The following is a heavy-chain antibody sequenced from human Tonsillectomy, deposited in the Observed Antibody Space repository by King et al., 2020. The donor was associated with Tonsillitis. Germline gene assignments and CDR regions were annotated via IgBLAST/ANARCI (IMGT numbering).Heavy chain of an antibody. Sequence: QLVQSGGGLVQPGGSLRLSCAASGFTFSSYAMSWVRQAPGKGLEWVSAISGSGGSTYYADSVKGRFTISRDNSKNTRYLQMNSLRAEDTAVYYCAKGSTLGGSHGVGYFDYWGQGTLVTVSS. V-gene: IGHV3-23*04. CDR3: AKGSTLGGSHGVGYFDY. CDR1: GFTFSSYA. CDR2: ISGSGGST. J-gene: IGHJ4*02. D-gene: IGHD1-26*01.